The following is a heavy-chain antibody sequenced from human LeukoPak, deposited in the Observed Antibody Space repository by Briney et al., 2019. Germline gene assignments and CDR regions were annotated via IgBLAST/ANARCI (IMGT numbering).Heavy chain of an antibody. J-gene: IGHJ4*02. Sequence: HGESLKISCKGSGYSFSTYWIAWVRQMPGKGLECMGIIYPGDSDTRYSPSFQGQVTISADKSISTAYLQWSSLKASDTAMYYCARSLGLGSSGYLREGYWGQGTLVTVSS. CDR2: IYPGDSDT. CDR1: GYSFSTYW. D-gene: IGHD3-22*01. V-gene: IGHV5-51*01. CDR3: ARSLGLGSSGYLREGY.